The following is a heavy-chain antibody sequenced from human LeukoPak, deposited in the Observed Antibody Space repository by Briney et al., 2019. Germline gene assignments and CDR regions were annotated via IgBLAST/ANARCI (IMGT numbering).Heavy chain of an antibody. CDR3: ARAVGWGSGCYFVY. CDR2: IYSGGST. J-gene: IGHJ4*02. Sequence: GGSLRLSCAASGFTVSSNYMSWVRQAPGKGLEWVSVIYSGGSTYYADSVKGRFTISRDNSKNTLYLQMNSLRAEDTAVYYCARAVGWGSGCYFVYWGQGTLVTVSS. D-gene: IGHD3-10*01. CDR1: GFTVSSNY. V-gene: IGHV3-53*01.